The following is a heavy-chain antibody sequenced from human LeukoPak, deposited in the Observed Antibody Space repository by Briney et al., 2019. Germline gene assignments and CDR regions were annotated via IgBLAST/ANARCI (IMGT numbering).Heavy chain of an antibody. V-gene: IGHV4-4*07. CDR1: GGSISSYY. D-gene: IGHD6-13*01. CDR2: IYTSGST. Sequence: SSETLSLTCTVSGGSISSYYWSWIRQPAGKGLEWIGRIYTSGSTNYNPSLKSRVTMSVDTSKNQFSLKLSSVTAADTAVYYCARDPIAAAGTSLYYYMDVWGKGTTVTVSS. J-gene: IGHJ6*03. CDR3: ARDPIAAAGTSLYYYMDV.